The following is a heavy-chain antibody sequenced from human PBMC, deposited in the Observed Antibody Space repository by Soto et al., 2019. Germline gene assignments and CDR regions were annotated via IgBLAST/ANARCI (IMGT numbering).Heavy chain of an antibody. CDR3: ARVGYCSSTSCYHYGMDV. D-gene: IGHD2-2*01. J-gene: IGHJ6*02. Sequence: QVQLQQWGAGLLKPSETLSLTCAVYGGSFSGYYWSWIRQPPGKGLEWIGEINHSGSTNYNPSLKSRVTISVDTSKNPLSLKLSSVTAADTAVYYCARVGYCSSTSCYHYGMDVWGQGTTVTVSS. CDR1: GGSFSGYY. CDR2: INHSGST. V-gene: IGHV4-34*01.